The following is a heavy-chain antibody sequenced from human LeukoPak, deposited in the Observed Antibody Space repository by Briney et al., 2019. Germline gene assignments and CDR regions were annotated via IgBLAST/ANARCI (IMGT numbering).Heavy chain of an antibody. D-gene: IGHD2-2*01. Sequence: SETLSLTCTVSGGSISSSSYYWGWIRQPPGKGLEWIGSIYYSGSTYYNPSLKSRVTISVDRSKNQFSLKLSSVTAADTAVYYCARIPAAMLYYFDYWGQGTLVTVSS. CDR1: GGSISSSSYY. CDR2: IYYSGST. CDR3: ARIPAAMLYYFDY. J-gene: IGHJ4*02. V-gene: IGHV4-39*07.